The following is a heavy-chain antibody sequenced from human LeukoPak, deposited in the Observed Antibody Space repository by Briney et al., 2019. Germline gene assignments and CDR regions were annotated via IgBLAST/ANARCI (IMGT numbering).Heavy chain of an antibody. D-gene: IGHD3-9*01. J-gene: IGHJ4*02. CDR2: IRSKAYGGTT. CDR1: GFTFGDYA. Sequence: GGSLRLSCTASGFTFGDYAMSWVRQAPGKGLEWVGFIRSKAYGGTTEYAASVKGRFTISRDDSKSIAYLQMNSLKTEDTAVYYCTRGRYSLRLTGFDYWGQGTLVTVSS. V-gene: IGHV3-49*04. CDR3: TRGRYSLRLTGFDY.